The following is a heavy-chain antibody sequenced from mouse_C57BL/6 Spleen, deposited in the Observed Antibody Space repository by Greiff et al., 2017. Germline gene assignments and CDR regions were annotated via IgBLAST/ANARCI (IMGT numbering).Heavy chain of an antibody. D-gene: IGHD2-1*01. CDR1: GYSITSGYD. Sequence: EVHLVESGPGMVKPSQSLSLTCTVTGYSITSGYDWHWIRHFPGNKLEWMGYISYSGSTNYNPSLKSRISITHDTSKNHFFLKLNSVTTEDTATYYCARAVVTTAWFAYWGQGTLVTVSA. CDR3: ARAVVTTAWFAY. CDR2: ISYSGST. J-gene: IGHJ3*01. V-gene: IGHV3-1*01.